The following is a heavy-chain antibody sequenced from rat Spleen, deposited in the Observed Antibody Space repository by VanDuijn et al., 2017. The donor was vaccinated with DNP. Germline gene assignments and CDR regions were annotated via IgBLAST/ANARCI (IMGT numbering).Heavy chain of an antibody. Sequence: EVQLVESGGDLVQPGRSLKLSCVASGFTFNNYWMTWIRQVPGKGMEWVASITSSGGSTYYPDSVEGRFTISRDNAKSTLYLQMDSLRSEETATYYCARHGEVHLRYAMDAWGQGTSVTVSS. V-gene: IGHV5-31*01. CDR3: ARHGEVHLRYAMDA. D-gene: IGHD1-5*01. CDR2: ITSSGGST. J-gene: IGHJ4*01. CDR1: GFTFNNYW.